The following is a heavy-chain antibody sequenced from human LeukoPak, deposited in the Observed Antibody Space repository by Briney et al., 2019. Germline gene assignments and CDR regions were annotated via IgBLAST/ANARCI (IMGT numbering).Heavy chain of an antibody. CDR3: ARARTHTIFRVVNYYMDV. J-gene: IGHJ6*03. Sequence: GGTLRLSCAASGFTFDDYGMSWVRQAPGKGLEWVSGINWNGGSTGYADSVKGRFTISRDNAKNSLYLQMNSLRAEDTALYYCARARTHTIFRVVNYYMDVWGKGTTVTVSS. D-gene: IGHD3-3*01. CDR1: GFTFDDYG. V-gene: IGHV3-20*04. CDR2: INWNGGST.